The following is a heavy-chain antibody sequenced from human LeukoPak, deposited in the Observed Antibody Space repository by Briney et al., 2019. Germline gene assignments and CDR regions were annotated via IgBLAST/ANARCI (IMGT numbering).Heavy chain of an antibody. V-gene: IGHV4-4*07. J-gene: IGHJ4*02. CDR2: IYTSEST. CDR3: ARGMYSSAWSFDY. D-gene: IGHD6-19*01. Sequence: PSETLPLTCTVSGGSISSYYWSWIRQPAGKGLEWIGRIYTSESTNYNPSLKSRVTMSVDTSKNQFSLNLNSVTAADTAVYYCARGMYSSAWSFDYWGQGTLVTVSS. CDR1: GGSISSYY.